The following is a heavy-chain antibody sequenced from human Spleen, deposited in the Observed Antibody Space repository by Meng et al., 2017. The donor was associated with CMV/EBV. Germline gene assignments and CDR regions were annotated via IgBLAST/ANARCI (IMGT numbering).Heavy chain of an antibody. Sequence: ASVKVSCMPSGYSFSTRYLHWVRQAPGQGLEWLGMINPFGGSTVYAENFQGRLTVTRDTSTSTVYLELSSLRSDDTAVYYCARGGGYDILTGYYTYNWFDPWGQGTLVTVSS. CDR1: GYSFSTRY. CDR2: INPFGGST. V-gene: IGHV1-46*01. J-gene: IGHJ5*02. D-gene: IGHD3-9*01. CDR3: ARGGGYDILTGYYTYNWFDP.